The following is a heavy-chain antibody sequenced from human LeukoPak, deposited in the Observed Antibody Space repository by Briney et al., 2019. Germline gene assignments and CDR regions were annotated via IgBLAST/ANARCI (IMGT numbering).Heavy chain of an antibody. CDR2: IYTSGST. CDR3: ARDGTVVTPYYYYYYMDV. J-gene: IGHJ6*03. Sequence: SETLSLTCTVSGGSISSYYWSWIRQPAGKGLEWIGRIYTSGSTNYNPSLKSRVTMSVDTSKNQFSLKLSSVTAADTAVYYCARDGTVVTPYYYYYYMDVWGKGTTVTVSS. CDR1: GGSISSYY. D-gene: IGHD4-23*01. V-gene: IGHV4-4*07.